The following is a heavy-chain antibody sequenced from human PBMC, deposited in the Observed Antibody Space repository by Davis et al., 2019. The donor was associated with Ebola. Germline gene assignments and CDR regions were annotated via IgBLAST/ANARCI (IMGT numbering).Heavy chain of an antibody. V-gene: IGHV3-21*04. CDR1: GFTFSSYS. J-gene: IGHJ6*02. D-gene: IGHD5-24*01. CDR3: ARVMKRWLQWVYYYYGMDV. Sequence: GESLKISCAASGFTFSSYSMNWVRQAPGKGLEWVSSISSTSIYIYYADSLKGRFTISRDNAKNSLYLQMNSLRAEDTAVYYCARVMKRWLQWVYYYYGMDVWGQGTTVTVSS. CDR2: ISSTSIYI.